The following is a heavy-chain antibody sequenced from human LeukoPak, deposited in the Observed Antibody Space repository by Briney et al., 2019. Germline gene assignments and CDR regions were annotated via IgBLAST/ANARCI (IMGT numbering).Heavy chain of an antibody. V-gene: IGHV3-21*01. CDR3: ARENDYSSHLLDY. J-gene: IGHJ4*02. CDR2: ISSSSTYI. D-gene: IGHD4-11*01. Sequence: PGGSLRLSCAASGFTFSDHAMNWVRQAPGKGLEWVSSISSSSTYIYYADSVKGRFTISRDNAKKSLYLQMNSLRAEDTAVYYCARENDYSSHLLDYWGQGTLVTVSS. CDR1: GFTFSDHA.